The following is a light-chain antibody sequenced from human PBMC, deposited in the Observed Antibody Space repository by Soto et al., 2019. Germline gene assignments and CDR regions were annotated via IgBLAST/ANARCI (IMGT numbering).Light chain of an antibody. V-gene: IGKV1-39*01. CDR3: QQYDDYPLT. CDR2: AAS. CDR1: QSISTY. Sequence: DIQMTQSPSSLSASVGDRVTITCRASQSISTYLNWYQQKPGKAPNLLIFAASTLQSGVPSRFSGSGSGTDFTLTIRSLQADDFATYFCQQYDDYPLTFGGGTKVDIK. J-gene: IGKJ4*01.